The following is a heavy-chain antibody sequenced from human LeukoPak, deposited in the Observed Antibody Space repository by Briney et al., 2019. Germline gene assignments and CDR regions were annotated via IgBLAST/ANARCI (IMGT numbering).Heavy chain of an antibody. D-gene: IGHD6-6*01. Sequence: SETLSLTCTVSGGSISSGDYHWSWIRQPPGKGLEWVGYIYYSGSTYYNPSLKSRVTISVDMSKNQFSLKLSSVTAADTAVYYCARVRIAARRSFDYWGQGTLVTVSS. CDR1: GGSISSGDYH. CDR2: IYYSGST. CDR3: ARVRIAARRSFDY. J-gene: IGHJ4*02. V-gene: IGHV4-30-4*08.